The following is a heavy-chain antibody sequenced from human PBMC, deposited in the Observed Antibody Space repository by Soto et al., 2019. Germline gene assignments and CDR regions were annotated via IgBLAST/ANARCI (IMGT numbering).Heavy chain of an antibody. Sequence: GGSLRLSCAASGFTFSSYAMSWVRQAPGKGLEWVSAISGSGGSTYYAGSVKGRFTISRDNSKNTLYLQMNSLRAEDTAVYYCAKVTVATPIAPLDYWGQGTLVTVSS. CDR1: GFTFSSYA. V-gene: IGHV3-23*01. J-gene: IGHJ4*02. CDR2: ISGSGGST. D-gene: IGHD5-12*01. CDR3: AKVTVATPIAPLDY.